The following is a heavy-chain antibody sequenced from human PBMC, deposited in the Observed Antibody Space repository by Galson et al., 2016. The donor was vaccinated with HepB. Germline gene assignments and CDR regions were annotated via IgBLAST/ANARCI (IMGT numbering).Heavy chain of an antibody. Sequence: SLRLSCAASGFTFSSYNMNWVRQAPGKGLEWIAYISSTSLVIYLADSLRGRFTISRSNAKNSLSVQLSSLTDDDTAVYYCARDIVGATGLDYWGQGTLVTVSS. J-gene: IGHJ4*02. CDR1: GFTFSSYN. CDR2: ISSTSLVI. D-gene: IGHD1-26*01. CDR3: ARDIVGATGLDY. V-gene: IGHV3-48*02.